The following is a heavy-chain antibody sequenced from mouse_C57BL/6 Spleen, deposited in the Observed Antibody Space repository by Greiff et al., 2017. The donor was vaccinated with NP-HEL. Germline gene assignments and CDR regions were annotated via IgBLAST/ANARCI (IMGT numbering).Heavy chain of an antibody. CDR2: IRSKSNNYAT. D-gene: IGHD1-1*01. CDR1: GFSFNTYA. Sequence: EVQRVESGGGLVQPKGSLKLSCAASGFSFNTYAMNWVRQAPGKGLEWVARIRSKSNNYATYYADSVKDRFTISRDDSESMLYLQMNNLKTEDTAMYYCVRQATVVAFYYFDYWGQGTTLTVSS. CDR3: VRQATVVAFYYFDY. V-gene: IGHV10-1*01. J-gene: IGHJ2*01.